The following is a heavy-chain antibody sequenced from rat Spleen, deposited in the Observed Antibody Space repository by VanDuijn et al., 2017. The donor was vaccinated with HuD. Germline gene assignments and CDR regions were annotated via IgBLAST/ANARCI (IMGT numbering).Heavy chain of an antibody. D-gene: IGHD1-9*01. CDR3: ARPTTGIPLNY. J-gene: IGHJ2*01. V-gene: IGHV5-17*01. CDR1: GFTFSDYT. Sequence: EVQLVESGGGLVQPGRPLKLSCSASGFTFSDYTMAWVRQAPKKGLEWVAAIVDDGSNTFYRDSVKGRFTISRNNAKSTLYLQVDSLRSEDTAIYYCARPTTGIPLNYWGQGVMVTVSS. CDR2: IVDDGSNT.